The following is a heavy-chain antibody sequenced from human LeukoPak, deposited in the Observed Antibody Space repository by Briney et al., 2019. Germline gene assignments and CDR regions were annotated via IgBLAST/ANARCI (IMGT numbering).Heavy chain of an antibody. CDR1: GGSVRSDNYY. J-gene: IGHJ4*02. Sequence: SETLSLTCIVSGGSVRSDNYYWSWIRQPPGRGLEWLGYIYYSGSTNYNPSLKSRITISVDTSKNQFSLKLSSVTAADTAVYYCAKGGHSSGWYHDYWGQGTLVTVSS. CDR2: IYYSGST. V-gene: IGHV4-61*01. CDR3: AKGGHSSGWYHDY. D-gene: IGHD6-19*01.